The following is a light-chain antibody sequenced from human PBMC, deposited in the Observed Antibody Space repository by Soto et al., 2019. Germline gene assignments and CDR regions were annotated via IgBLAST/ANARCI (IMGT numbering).Light chain of an antibody. CDR2: GAS. J-gene: IGKJ1*01. V-gene: IGKV3-15*01. CDR3: QQYNNWPGT. Sequence: EIVMTQSPATLSVSPGERATLSCRASQSVSSNLAWYQQKPGQAPRLLIYGASTRATGIPDRVSGSGSGTEFTLTISSLQSEDFAVYYGQQYNNWPGTFGQGTKVDIK. CDR1: QSVSSN.